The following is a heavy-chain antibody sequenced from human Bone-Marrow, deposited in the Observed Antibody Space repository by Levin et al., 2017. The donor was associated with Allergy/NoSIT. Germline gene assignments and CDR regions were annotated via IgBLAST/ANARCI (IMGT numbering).Heavy chain of an antibody. Sequence: EASVKVSCKASGYTFISNGINWVRQAPGQGLEWMGWISGYNGNTNYAQKLQGRVTMTTDTSTSTAYMELRSLRSDDTALYYCARDRASGSYGISDYWGQGTLVTVSS. V-gene: IGHV1-18*01. CDR2: ISGYNGNT. D-gene: IGHD3-16*01. J-gene: IGHJ4*02. CDR3: ARDRASGSYGISDY. CDR1: GYTFISNG.